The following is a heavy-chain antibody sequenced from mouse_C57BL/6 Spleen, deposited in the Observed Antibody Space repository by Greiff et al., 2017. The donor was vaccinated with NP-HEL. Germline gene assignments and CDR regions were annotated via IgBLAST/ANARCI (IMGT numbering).Heavy chain of an antibody. CDR2: ISYDGSN. CDR3: ARTELYWYFDV. J-gene: IGHJ1*03. V-gene: IGHV3-6*01. Sequence: ESGPGLVKPSQSLSLTCSVTGYSITSGYYWNWIRQFPGNKLEWMGYISYDGSNNYNPSLKNRISITRDTSKNQFFLKLNSVTTEDTATYYCARTELYWYFDVWGTGTTVTVSS. CDR1: GYSITSGYY.